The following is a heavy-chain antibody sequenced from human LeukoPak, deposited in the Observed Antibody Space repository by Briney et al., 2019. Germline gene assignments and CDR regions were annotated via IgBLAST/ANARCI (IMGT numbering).Heavy chain of an antibody. Sequence: GGSLRLSCAASGFTLTTYGIHWVRQAPGKGLEWVAFLRYDGINKYYADSVRGRFTISRDNSKSTLYIQMNSLRAEDTAVYYCARAKPKNMVRGLIMRRESRYYFDYWGQGTLVTVSS. CDR2: LRYDGINK. V-gene: IGHV3-30*02. D-gene: IGHD3-10*01. CDR3: ARAKPKNMVRGLIMRRESRYYFDY. J-gene: IGHJ4*02. CDR1: GFTLTTYG.